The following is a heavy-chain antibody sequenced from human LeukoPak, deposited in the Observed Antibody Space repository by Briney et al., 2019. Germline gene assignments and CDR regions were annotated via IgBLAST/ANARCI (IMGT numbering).Heavy chain of an antibody. CDR1: GGSISSGGYY. J-gene: IGHJ4*02. CDR2: IYNSGIT. Sequence: SETLSLTCTVSGGSISSGGYYWSWIRQPPGKGLEWIGYIYNSGITYYNPSLRSRVTMSVDTSKKQFSLRLTSVTAADTAVYYCARGRWELMNWGQGTLVTVSS. CDR3: ARGRWELMN. V-gene: IGHV4-30-2*05. D-gene: IGHD4-23*01.